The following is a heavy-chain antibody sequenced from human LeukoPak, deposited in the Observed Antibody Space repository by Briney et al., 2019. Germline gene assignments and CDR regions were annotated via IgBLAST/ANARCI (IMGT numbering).Heavy chain of an antibody. Sequence: GGSLRLSCAASGFTFSAFWMSWVRQGPGKGLEWVASIKPDGSDSHHVDSVMGRFTISRDNAKNLLYLQMNSLSAEDTAVYYCVRLFGGVTTFDYWGQGALVTVSS. J-gene: IGHJ4*02. CDR3: VRLFGGVTTFDY. D-gene: IGHD4-17*01. CDR2: IKPDGSDS. CDR1: GFTFSAFW. V-gene: IGHV3-7*01.